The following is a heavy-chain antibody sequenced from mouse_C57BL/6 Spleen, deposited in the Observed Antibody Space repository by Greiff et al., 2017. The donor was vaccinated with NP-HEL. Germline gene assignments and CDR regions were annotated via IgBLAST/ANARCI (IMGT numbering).Heavy chain of an antibody. V-gene: IGHV1-82*01. D-gene: IGHD2-1*01. Sequence: VQLQQSGPELVKPGASVKISCKASGYAFSSSWMNWVKQRPGKGLEWIGRIYPGDGDTNYNGKFKGKATLTADKSSSTAYMQLSSLTSEDSAVYFCAREGYYGNYVGFAYWGQGTLVTVSA. CDR2: IYPGDGDT. CDR3: AREGYYGNYVGFAY. J-gene: IGHJ3*01. CDR1: GYAFSSSW.